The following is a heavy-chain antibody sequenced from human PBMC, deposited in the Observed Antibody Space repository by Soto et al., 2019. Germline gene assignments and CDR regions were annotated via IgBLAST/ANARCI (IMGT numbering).Heavy chain of an antibody. J-gene: IGHJ4*02. V-gene: IGHV3-48*01. Sequence: GSLRLSCAASGFTFSDYGRNWFRQAPGKGLEWVSYITGTSSTIYYADSVKGRFTISRDNAKNSLYLQMVSLRAEDTAVYYCARRLAYWGQGTLVTVSS. CDR2: ITGTSSTI. CDR1: GFTFSDYG. CDR3: ARRLAY.